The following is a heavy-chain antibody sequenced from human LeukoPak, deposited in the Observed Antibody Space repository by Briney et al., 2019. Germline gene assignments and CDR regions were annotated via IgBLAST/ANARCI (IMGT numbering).Heavy chain of an antibody. Sequence: SETLSLTCTVSGGSISGSSYYWGWIRQPPGKGLEWIGSIYYSGSTFYNPSLESRVTISVDTSKNEFSLKLSSVTAADTAVYYCARGPVGATTRWFDPWGQGTLVTVSS. V-gene: IGHV4-39*07. CDR3: ARGPVGATTRWFDP. J-gene: IGHJ5*02. CDR2: IYYSGST. CDR1: GGSISGSSYY. D-gene: IGHD1-26*01.